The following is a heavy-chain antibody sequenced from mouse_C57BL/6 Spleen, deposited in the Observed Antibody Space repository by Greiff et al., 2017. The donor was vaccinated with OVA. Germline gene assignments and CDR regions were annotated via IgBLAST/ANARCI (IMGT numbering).Heavy chain of an antibody. CDR2: INPSTGGT. CDR1: GYSFTGYY. V-gene: IGHV1-42*01. Sequence: VQLKQSGPELVKPGASVKISCKASGYSFTGYYMNWVKQSPEKSLEWIGEINPSTGGTTYNQKFKAKATLTVDKSSSTAYMQLKSLTSEDSAVYYCARRDDYGPYYFDYWGQGTTLTVSS. CDR3: ARRDDYGPYYFDY. D-gene: IGHD2-4*01. J-gene: IGHJ2*01.